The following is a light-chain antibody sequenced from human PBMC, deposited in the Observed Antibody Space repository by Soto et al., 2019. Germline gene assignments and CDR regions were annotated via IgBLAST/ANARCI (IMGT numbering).Light chain of an antibody. V-gene: IGKV3-20*01. CDR1: QSVSSSY. CDR3: QQYATSARLT. CDR2: GAS. Sequence: EIVLTQSPGTLSLSPGERATFSCRASQSVSSSYIAWYQQKRGQAPRRLIYGASIRANGIPDRFSGSGSGTDFTLTINGLEPEDFAVYYCQQYATSARLTFGPGTKVDIK. J-gene: IGKJ3*01.